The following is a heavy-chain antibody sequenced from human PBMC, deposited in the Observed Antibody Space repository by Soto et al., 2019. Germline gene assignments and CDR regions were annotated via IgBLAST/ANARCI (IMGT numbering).Heavy chain of an antibody. Sequence: SETLSLTCTVSGGSISSSSYYWGWIRQPPGKGLEWIGSIYYSGSTYYNPSLKSRVTISVDTSKNQFSLKLSSVTAADTAVYYCARAGSSWYRAGWFDPWGQGTLVTVSS. V-gene: IGHV4-39*01. CDR1: GGSISSSSYY. CDR3: ARAGSSWYRAGWFDP. CDR2: IYYSGST. J-gene: IGHJ5*02. D-gene: IGHD6-13*01.